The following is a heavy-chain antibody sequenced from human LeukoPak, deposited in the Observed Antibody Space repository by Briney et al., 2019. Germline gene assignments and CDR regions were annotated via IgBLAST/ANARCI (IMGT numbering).Heavy chain of an antibody. D-gene: IGHD3-22*01. J-gene: IGHJ4*02. CDR1: GYTFTTYI. V-gene: IGHV1-3*01. Sequence: GASVKVSCKASGYTFTTYIIHWVRQAPGQRHEWMGWINAANGNTKSSQKFPGRVTITRDTSASTVYMELSSLRSEDTAVYYCARGRYNSSWYYFDYWGQGTLVTVSS. CDR2: INAANGNT. CDR3: ARGRYNSSWYYFDY.